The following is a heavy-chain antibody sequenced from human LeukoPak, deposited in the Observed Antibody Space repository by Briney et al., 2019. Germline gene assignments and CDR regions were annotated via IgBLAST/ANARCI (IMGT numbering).Heavy chain of an antibody. V-gene: IGHV3-30*18. D-gene: IGHD3/OR15-3a*01. CDR2: ISYDGSNK. Sequence: GGSLRLSCAASGFTFTSYGMHWVRQAPGKGLEWVAVISYDGSNKYYADSVKGRFTISRDNSTNTLYLQMNSLRAEDTAVYYCAKEDLAGFSFDYWGQGTLLTVSS. CDR1: GFTFTSYG. J-gene: IGHJ4*02. CDR3: AKEDLAGFSFDY.